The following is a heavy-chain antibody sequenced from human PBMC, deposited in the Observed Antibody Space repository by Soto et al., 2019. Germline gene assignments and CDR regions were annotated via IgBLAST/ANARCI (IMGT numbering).Heavy chain of an antibody. Sequence: WGSLRLSCAASGFTFINYSMHFVRHSPFKWLEWVAVISKDGDKKYYADSVKGRFTISRDNSKNTLYLQMNSLRPEDTAVHYCAREWSVANPGYWGQGTQVTVSS. CDR3: AREWSVANPGY. CDR2: ISKDGDKK. D-gene: IGHD5-12*01. V-gene: IGHV3-30-3*01. J-gene: IGHJ4*02. CDR1: GFTFINYS.